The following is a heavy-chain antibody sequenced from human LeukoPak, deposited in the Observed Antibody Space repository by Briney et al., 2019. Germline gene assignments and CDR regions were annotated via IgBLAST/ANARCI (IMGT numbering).Heavy chain of an antibody. J-gene: IGHJ4*02. CDR3: ARAYVLVPAALDY. V-gene: IGHV3-21*01. CDR2: ISSSSSYI. Sequence: GGSLRLSCAASGFTFSSYSMNWVRQAPGKGLEWVSSISSSSSYIYYADSVKGRFTISRDNAKNSLYLQMNSLRAEDTAVYYCARAYVLVPAALDYWGQGTLVTVSS. CDR1: GFTFSSYS. D-gene: IGHD2-2*01.